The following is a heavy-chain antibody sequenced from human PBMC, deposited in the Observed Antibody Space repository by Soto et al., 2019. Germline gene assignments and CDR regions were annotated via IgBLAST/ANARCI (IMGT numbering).Heavy chain of an antibody. V-gene: IGHV3-48*03. CDR2: ISSSGSTI. J-gene: IGHJ4*02. Sequence: GGSLRLSCAASGFTFSSYEMNGVRQAPGKGLEWVSYISSSGSTIYYADSVNGRFTISRDNAKNSLYLQMNSLRAEDTAVYYCAREVVVAAYFDYWGQGTLVTVSS. D-gene: IGHD2-15*01. CDR1: GFTFSSYE. CDR3: AREVVVAAYFDY.